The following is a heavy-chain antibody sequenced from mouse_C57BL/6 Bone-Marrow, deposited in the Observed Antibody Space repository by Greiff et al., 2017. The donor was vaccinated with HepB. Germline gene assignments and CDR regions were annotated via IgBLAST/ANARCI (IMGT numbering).Heavy chain of an antibody. D-gene: IGHD2-4*01. CDR2: ILTSIGRT. J-gene: IGHJ4*01. V-gene: IGHV15-2*01. CDR3: ARPGYDYYYAMDY. Sequence: SGSELRSPGSSVKLSCKDFDSEVFPIAYMSWVRQKPGHGFEWIGGILTSIGRTIYGEKFEDKATLDADTLSNTAYLELNSLTSEDSAIYYCARPGYDYYYAMDYWGQGTSVTVSS. CDR1: DSEVFPIAY.